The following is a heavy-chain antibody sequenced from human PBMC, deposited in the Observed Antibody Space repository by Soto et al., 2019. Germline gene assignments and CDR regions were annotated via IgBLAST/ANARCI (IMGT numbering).Heavy chain of an antibody. D-gene: IGHD3-10*01. CDR2: IIPILGIA. CDR1: GGTFSSYT. Sequence: QVQLVQSGAEVKKPGSSVKVSCKASGGTFSSYTISWVRQAPGQGLEWMGRIIPILGIANYAQKFQGRVTITAEKYTSTAYMELSSLRSEDTAVYYCARSPYGSGIEDYWGQGTLVTVSS. CDR3: ARSPYGSGIEDY. V-gene: IGHV1-69*02. J-gene: IGHJ4*02.